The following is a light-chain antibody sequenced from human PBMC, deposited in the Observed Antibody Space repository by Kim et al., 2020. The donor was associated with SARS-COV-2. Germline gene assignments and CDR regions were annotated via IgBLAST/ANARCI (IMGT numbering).Light chain of an antibody. CDR2: EAS. CDR3: QQAHSFPPLT. J-gene: IGKJ4*01. Sequence: ASVGDRVTITCRASQNINRWLAWYQQKPGKAPKLLIYEASTLQTGVPSRFSGSGSGTDFTLTISSLQPEDFATYYCQQAHSFPPLTFGGGTKVEI. V-gene: IGKV1-12*01. CDR1: QNINRW.